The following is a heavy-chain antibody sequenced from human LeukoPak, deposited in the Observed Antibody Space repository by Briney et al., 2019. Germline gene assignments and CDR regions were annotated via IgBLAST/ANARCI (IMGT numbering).Heavy chain of an antibody. J-gene: IGHJ2*01. CDR1: GFTFSTYW. Sequence: GGSLRLSCAASGFTFSTYWMSWVRQAPGKGLEWVANIKQGGSDKDYVDSVKGRFTISRDNAKNSLYLQMNSLRVEDTALYYCARVGVAGWYFDLWGRGTLVIVSS. D-gene: IGHD3-10*01. CDR3: ARVGVAGWYFDL. CDR2: IKQGGSDK. V-gene: IGHV3-7*01.